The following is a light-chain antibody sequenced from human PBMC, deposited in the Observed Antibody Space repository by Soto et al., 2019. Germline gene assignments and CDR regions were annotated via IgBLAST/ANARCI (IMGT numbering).Light chain of an antibody. CDR1: HDISSW. Sequence: DIQMTQSPSSVSASLGDRVTITCRARHDISSWLAWYQQHPGKAPKLLIYAASSLQSWVPSRFSGSGSGTDFTLTISSLQPEDFATYYFQQANSCPGLTFGGGTKVQIK. CDR2: AAS. CDR3: QQANSCPGLT. V-gene: IGKV1-12*01. J-gene: IGKJ4*01.